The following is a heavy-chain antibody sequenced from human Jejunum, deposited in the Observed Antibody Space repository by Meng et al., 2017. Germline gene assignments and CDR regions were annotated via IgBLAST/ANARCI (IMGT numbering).Heavy chain of an antibody. CDR3: ARLSPRGSGTYYPDY. J-gene: IGHJ4*02. CDR1: GGSISSYY. Sequence: SETLSLTCSVSGGSISSYYWSWIRQPPGKGLEWIGYIYYTGSTNYNPSLKSRVTISVDTSKTQFSLKLSSVTAADTAVYYCARLSPRGSGTYYPDYWGQGTLVTVSS. CDR2: IYYTGST. V-gene: IGHV4-59*01. D-gene: IGHD2-15*01.